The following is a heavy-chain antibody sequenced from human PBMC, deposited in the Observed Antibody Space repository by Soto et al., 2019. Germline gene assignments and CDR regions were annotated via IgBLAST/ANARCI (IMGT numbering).Heavy chain of an antibody. Sequence: VKLQESGTGLVKPSQTLSLICTVSGGSISSGGYYWSWIRQRPGKGLEWIGYIYSSGSNYYNPYLKNRLTISLDTYKNHFSLNLNSVTAADTAVDYCARDGDGSGYFLDYWGQGTLVTVSS. CDR2: IYSSGSN. CDR3: ARDGDGSGYFLDY. J-gene: IGHJ4*02. CDR1: GGSISSGGYY. D-gene: IGHD3-22*01. V-gene: IGHV4-31*03.